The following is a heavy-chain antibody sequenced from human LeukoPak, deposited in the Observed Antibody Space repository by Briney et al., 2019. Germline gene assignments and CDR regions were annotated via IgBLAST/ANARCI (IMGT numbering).Heavy chain of an antibody. D-gene: IGHD6-19*01. Sequence: GGSLRLSCAASGFTFSSYAMSWVRQAPGKGLEWVSAISGSGGSTYYADSVKGRFTISRDNSKNTLYLQMNSLRAEGTAVYYCAKYSGWYGVGYFDYWGQGTLVTVSS. CDR1: GFTFSSYA. J-gene: IGHJ4*02. CDR2: ISGSGGST. CDR3: AKYSGWYGVGYFDY. V-gene: IGHV3-23*01.